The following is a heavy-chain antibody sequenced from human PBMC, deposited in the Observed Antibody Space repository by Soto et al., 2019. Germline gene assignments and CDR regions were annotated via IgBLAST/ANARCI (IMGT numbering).Heavy chain of an antibody. D-gene: IGHD2-2*01. J-gene: IGHJ4*02. V-gene: IGHV1-18*01. CDR2: ITPYNGNT. CDR1: NYTFITYG. CDR3: ARDTSFYFDY. Sequence: SVKVSCKASNYTFITYGITWVRRAPGQGLEWVGWITPYNGNTNYGQNFQGRVTMTADTSTSTAYMELGSLTTDDTAVYYCARDTSFYFDYWGQGTRVTVSS.